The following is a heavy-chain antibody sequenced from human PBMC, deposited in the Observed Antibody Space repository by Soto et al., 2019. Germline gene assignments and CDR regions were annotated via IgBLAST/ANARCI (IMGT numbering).Heavy chain of an antibody. D-gene: IGHD6-19*01. V-gene: IGHV3-30-3*01. CDR1: GFTFSSYA. Sequence: GGSLRLSCAASGFTFSSYAMHWVRQAPGKGLEWVAVISYDGSNKYYADSVKGRFTISRDNSKNTLYLQMNSLRAEDTAVYYCARESPRQWLLRRFDYWGQGTLVTVSS. CDR2: ISYDGSNK. CDR3: ARESPRQWLLRRFDY. J-gene: IGHJ4*02.